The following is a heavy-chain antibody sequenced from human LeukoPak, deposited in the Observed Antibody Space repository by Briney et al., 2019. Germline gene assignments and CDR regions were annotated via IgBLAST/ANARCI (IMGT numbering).Heavy chain of an antibody. CDR1: GFTFSNYA. V-gene: IGHV3-23*01. D-gene: IGHD2-2*01. CDR3: AKSRSVVPAATNY. Sequence: GGSLRLSCAASGFTFSNYAMSWVRQAPGKGLEWVSYIGGSGDNTYYAHSVKGRFTISRDNSKNTLYLQMNSLRAEDTAVYYCAKSRSVVPAATNYWGQGTLVIVSS. CDR2: IGGSGDNT. J-gene: IGHJ4*02.